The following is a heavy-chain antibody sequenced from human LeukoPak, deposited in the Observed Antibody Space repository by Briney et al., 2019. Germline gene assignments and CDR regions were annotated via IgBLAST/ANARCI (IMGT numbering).Heavy chain of an antibody. J-gene: IGHJ4*02. V-gene: IGHV1-18*01. CDR3: ARDKGLNYPPSITMIVEDY. Sequence: GASVKVSCKASGYTFTSYGISWLRQAPGQGLEWMAWISAYNGNTNYAQKFQGRVTVTTDTSTTTAYMELRSLRSDDTAVYYCARDKGLNYPPSITMIVEDYWGQGTLVTVSS. D-gene: IGHD3-22*01. CDR1: GYTFTSYG. CDR2: ISAYNGNT.